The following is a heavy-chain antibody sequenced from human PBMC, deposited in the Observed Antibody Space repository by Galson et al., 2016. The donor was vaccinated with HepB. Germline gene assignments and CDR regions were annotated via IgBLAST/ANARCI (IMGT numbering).Heavy chain of an antibody. J-gene: IGHJ4*02. V-gene: IGHV3-30*18. Sequence: SLRLSCAASGFAFSNCGVHWVRQAPGKGLEWVALVSYDGGDKYYGDSVKGRFTVSRDNSRNMLYLHMNSLRPEDTAVYYCAKERFGCFGGSSYSEFDSWGQGTLVTVSS. CDR3: AKERFGCFGGSSYSEFDS. CDR2: VSYDGGDK. CDR1: GFAFSNCG. D-gene: IGHD2-15*01.